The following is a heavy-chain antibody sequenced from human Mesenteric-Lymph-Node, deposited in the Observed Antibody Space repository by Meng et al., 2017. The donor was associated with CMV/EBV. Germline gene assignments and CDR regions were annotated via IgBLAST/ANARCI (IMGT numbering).Heavy chain of an antibody. D-gene: IGHD1-14*01. V-gene: IGHV3-23*01. J-gene: IGHJ1*01. CDR3: AKGGPVAPDPRYFQH. CDR1: GLTFSSYA. CDR2: ISGSGGTT. Sequence: GESLKISCAASGLTFSSYAMSWVRQAPGKGLEWVSGISGSGGTTYYADSVKGRFTISRDNSKNTLYLQMNSLRAEDTAVYYCAKGGPVAPDPRYFQHWGQGTLVTVSS.